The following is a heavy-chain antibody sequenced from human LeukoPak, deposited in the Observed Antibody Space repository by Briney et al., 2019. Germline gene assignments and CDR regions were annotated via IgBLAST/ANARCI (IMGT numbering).Heavy chain of an antibody. D-gene: IGHD2-2*01. CDR2: INPSGGST. V-gene: IGHV1-46*03. CDR1: GGTFTSYY. J-gene: IGHJ4*02. Sequence: GASVKVSCKASGGTFTSYYMHWVRQAPGQGLEWMGIINPSGGSTSYAQKFQGRVSMTRDTSTSTVYMELSSLRSEDTAVYYCARGIVVVPAAISGTDYWGQGTLVTVSS. CDR3: ARGIVVVPAAISGTDY.